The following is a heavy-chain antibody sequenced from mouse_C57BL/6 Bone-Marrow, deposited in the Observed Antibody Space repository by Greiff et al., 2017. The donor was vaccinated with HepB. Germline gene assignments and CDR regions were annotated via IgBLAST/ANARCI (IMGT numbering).Heavy chain of an antibody. Sequence: QVQLQQPGAELVKPGASVKMSCKASGYTFTSYWITWVKQRPGQGLEWIGDIYPGSGSTNYNEKFKSKATLTVDTSSSTAYMQLRSLTSEDSAVYYCASIYYDYDGPYAMDYWGQGTSVTVSS. CDR3: ASIYYDYDGPYAMDY. J-gene: IGHJ4*01. D-gene: IGHD2-4*01. CDR2: IYPGSGST. CDR1: GYTFTSYW. V-gene: IGHV1-55*01.